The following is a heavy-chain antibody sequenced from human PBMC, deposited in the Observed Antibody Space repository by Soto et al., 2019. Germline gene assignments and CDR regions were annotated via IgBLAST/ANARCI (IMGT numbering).Heavy chain of an antibody. D-gene: IGHD4-17*01. CDR1: GGSISSSSYY. Sequence: QLQLQESGPGLVKPSETLSLTCTVSGGSISSSSYYWGWIRQPPGKGLEWIGSIYYSGSTYYNPSLKRPVTISVHTSKNQFSLKLSSVTAADTAVYYCAGCRDDYADYTLICFDYWGQGTLVTVSS. V-gene: IGHV4-39*01. CDR3: AGCRDDYADYTLICFDY. J-gene: IGHJ4*02. CDR2: IYYSGST.